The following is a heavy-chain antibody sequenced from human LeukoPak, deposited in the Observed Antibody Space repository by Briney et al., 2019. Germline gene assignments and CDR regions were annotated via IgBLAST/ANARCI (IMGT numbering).Heavy chain of an antibody. J-gene: IGHJ4*02. V-gene: IGHV3-23*01. CDR2: ISINGETT. CDR1: GFSVNSFG. Sequence: PGGSPRLSCAVSGFSVNSFGMSWVRQAPGKGLEWISAISINGETTWYADSVKGRFIISRDNSKNALYLQLSSLRVEDTAVYYCAQGFSSGWYPNWGQGSLVSVSS. CDR3: AQGFSSGWYPN. D-gene: IGHD6-19*01.